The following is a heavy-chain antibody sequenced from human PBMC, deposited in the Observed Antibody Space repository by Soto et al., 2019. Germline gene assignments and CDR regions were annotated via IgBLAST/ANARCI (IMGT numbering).Heavy chain of an antibody. D-gene: IGHD6-13*01. CDR1: GFTFSSYA. Sequence: PGGSLRLSCAASGFTFSSYAMSWVRQAPGKGLEWVSAISGSGGSTYYADSVKGRFTISRDNSKNTLYLQMNSLRAEDTAVYYCARVASRIAAAGINFDYWGQGTLVTVSS. V-gene: IGHV3-23*01. CDR3: ARVASRIAAAGINFDY. CDR2: ISGSGGST. J-gene: IGHJ4*02.